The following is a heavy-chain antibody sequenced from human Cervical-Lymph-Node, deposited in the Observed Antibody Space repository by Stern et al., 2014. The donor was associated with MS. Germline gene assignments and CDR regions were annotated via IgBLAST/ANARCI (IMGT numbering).Heavy chain of an antibody. CDR3: ARGRVVPAASWFDP. J-gene: IGHJ5*02. V-gene: IGHV3-33*01. CDR1: GFTFSSYG. CDR2: IWYDGSNK. D-gene: IGHD2-2*01. Sequence: VQLVESGGGVVQPGRSLRLSCAASGFTFSSYGMHWVRQAPGKGLEWVAVIWYDGSNKYYADSVKGRFTISRDNSKNTLYLQMNSLRAEDTAVYYCARGRVVPAASWFDPWGQGTLVTVSS.